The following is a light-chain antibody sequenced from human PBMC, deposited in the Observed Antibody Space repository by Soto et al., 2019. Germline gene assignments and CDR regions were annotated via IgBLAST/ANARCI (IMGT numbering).Light chain of an antibody. Sequence: EIVITQSPATLSLSPGESATLSCRASQSISRSDLAWYQHKPGQSPRLLIYATSSRATGIPDRLTGGGAGTGFTLTISRLEPEDYAVYYCQQYGSSPTFGGGTKVDIK. CDR1: QSISRSD. J-gene: IGKJ4*01. V-gene: IGKV3-20*01. CDR3: QQYGSSPT. CDR2: ATS.